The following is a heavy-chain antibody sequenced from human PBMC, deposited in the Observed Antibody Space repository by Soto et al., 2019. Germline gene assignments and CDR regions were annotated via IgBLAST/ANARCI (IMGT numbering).Heavy chain of an antibody. CDR3: ASPKIAFYNWFDP. J-gene: IGHJ5*02. CDR1: GGSISSSSYY. D-gene: IGHD3-3*02. V-gene: IGHV4-39*01. CDR2: IYYSGST. Sequence: QLQLQESGPGLVKPSETLSLTCTVSGGSISSSSYYWGWIRQPPGKGLEWIGSIYYSGSTYYNPSLKSRVPISVDTAKNQFSLKLSSVTAADTAVYYCASPKIAFYNWFDPWGQGTLVTVSS.